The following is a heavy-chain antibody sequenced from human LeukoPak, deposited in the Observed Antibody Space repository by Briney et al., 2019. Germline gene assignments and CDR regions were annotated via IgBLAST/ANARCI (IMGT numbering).Heavy chain of an antibody. Sequence: GGSLRLSCAASGFTFSSYSMNWVRQAPGKGLEWVSSISSSSSYIYYADSVKGRFTISRDNAKNSLYLQMNSLRAEDTAVYYCARDQFGSDHTGITMIGLGAFDIWGQGTMVTVSS. CDR3: ARDQFGSDHTGITMIGLGAFDI. CDR1: GFTFSSYS. CDR2: ISSSSSYI. J-gene: IGHJ3*02. V-gene: IGHV3-21*01. D-gene: IGHD3-22*01.